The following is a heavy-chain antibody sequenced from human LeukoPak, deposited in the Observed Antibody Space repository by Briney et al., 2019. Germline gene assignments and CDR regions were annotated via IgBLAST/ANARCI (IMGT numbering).Heavy chain of an antibody. D-gene: IGHD3-10*01. Sequence: ASVKVSCKASAYTFTGYYMHWVRQAPGQGLEWMGWINPNSGGTNYAQKFQGRVTMTRDTSISTAYMELSRLRSDDTAVYYCARDWIYGSGSSHDYWGQGTLVTVSS. CDR1: AYTFTGYY. V-gene: IGHV1-2*02. J-gene: IGHJ4*02. CDR3: ARDWIYGSGSSHDY. CDR2: INPNSGGT.